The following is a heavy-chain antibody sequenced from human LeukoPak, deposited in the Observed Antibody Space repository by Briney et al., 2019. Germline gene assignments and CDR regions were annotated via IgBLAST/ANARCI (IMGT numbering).Heavy chain of an antibody. V-gene: IGHV1-2*02. D-gene: IGHD4-11*01. CDR3: ARAPGYDYTTIYY. CDR1: GYTFTDYY. Sequence: GASVKVSCKASGYTFTDYYIHWLRQAPGQGLEWMGWINPYSGDTNYAQKLQGRVTMTRDTSISTAYMDLSRLRSDDTAVYYCARAPGYDYTTIYYWGQGTLVTVSS. J-gene: IGHJ4*02. CDR2: INPYSGDT.